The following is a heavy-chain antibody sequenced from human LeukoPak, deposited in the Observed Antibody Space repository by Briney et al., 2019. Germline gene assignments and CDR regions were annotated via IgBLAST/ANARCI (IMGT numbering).Heavy chain of an antibody. V-gene: IGHV4-4*07. Sequence: PSQTLSLTCTVSGGSISSYYWSWIRQPAGKGLEWIGRIYTSGSTNYNPSLKSRVTMSVDTSKNQFSLKLSSVTAADTAVYYCARDYYDSSGFGINYYFDYWGQGTLVTVSS. D-gene: IGHD3-22*01. CDR3: ARDYYDSSGFGINYYFDY. CDR1: GGSISSYY. J-gene: IGHJ4*02. CDR2: IYTSGST.